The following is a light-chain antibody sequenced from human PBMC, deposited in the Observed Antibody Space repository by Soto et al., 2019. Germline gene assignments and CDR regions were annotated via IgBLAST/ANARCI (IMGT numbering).Light chain of an antibody. Sequence: EIVLTQSPGTLSLSPGERATLSCWASQSVASTYLGWYQQKPGQAPRLLIYGASSRATGIPDRFCGSGSGTDFTLTISRLEPEDFALYYCQQYAGSPTFGQGTRLEIK. CDR1: QSVASTY. CDR2: GAS. J-gene: IGKJ5*01. CDR3: QQYAGSPT. V-gene: IGKV3-20*01.